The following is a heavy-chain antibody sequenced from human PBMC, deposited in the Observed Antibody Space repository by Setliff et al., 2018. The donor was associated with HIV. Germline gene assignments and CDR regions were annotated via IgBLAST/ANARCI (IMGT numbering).Heavy chain of an antibody. J-gene: IGHJ4*02. V-gene: IGHV1-3*01. CDR1: GDNFTSYT. CDR3: AMTKMIYYFDY. Sequence: AASVKVSCKASGDNFTSYTFHWVGQAPGQTPEWMGWINPDNGNTQYSQKFRGRVTMTRDTSANTVFMQMSSLRSEDTSIFYCAMTKMIYYFDYWGPGTLVTVSS. D-gene: IGHD3-16*01. CDR2: INPDNGNT.